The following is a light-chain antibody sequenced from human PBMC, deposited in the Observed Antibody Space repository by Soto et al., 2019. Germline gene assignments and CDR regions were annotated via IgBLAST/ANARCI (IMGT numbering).Light chain of an antibody. CDR3: QQGDSTCM. CDR1: QSISSY. J-gene: IGKJ1*01. CDR2: AAS. Sequence: DSQMTQSPSSLSASVGDRVTITCLASQSISSYLNWQQQKPGKAPKLLIYAASSLQSGVPSMFSGSGSGTDFTLTISSLPPEDSATYYCQQGDSTCMFGPRPKVDIK. V-gene: IGKV1-39*01.